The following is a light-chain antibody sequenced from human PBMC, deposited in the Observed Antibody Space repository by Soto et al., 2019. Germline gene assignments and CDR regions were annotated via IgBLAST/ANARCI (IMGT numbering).Light chain of an antibody. V-gene: IGKV4-1*01. Sequence: DIVMTQSPATLAVSLGERATTNCKSSQSVLYSSNNKNYLAWYQQKPGQPPKLLIYWASTRESGVPDRFSGSGSGTDFTITISSLQAEDVAVYYCQEYYSTPPAYTFGQGTKLEIK. CDR1: QSVLYSSNNKNY. J-gene: IGKJ2*01. CDR2: WAS. CDR3: QEYYSTPPAYT.